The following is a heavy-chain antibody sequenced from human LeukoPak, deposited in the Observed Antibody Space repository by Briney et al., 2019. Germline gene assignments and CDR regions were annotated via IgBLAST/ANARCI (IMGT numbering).Heavy chain of an antibody. CDR1: GGSFSGYY. CDR3: ARFSTDCSSTSCYSPDAFDI. CDR2: INHSGST. J-gene: IGHJ3*02. Sequence: ASETLSLTCAVYGGSFSGYYWSWIRQPPGKGLEWIGEINHSGSTNYNPSLKSRVTISVDTSKNQFSLKLSSVTAADTAVYYCARFSTDCSSTSCYSPDAFDIWGQGTMVTVSS. D-gene: IGHD2-2*02. V-gene: IGHV4-34*01.